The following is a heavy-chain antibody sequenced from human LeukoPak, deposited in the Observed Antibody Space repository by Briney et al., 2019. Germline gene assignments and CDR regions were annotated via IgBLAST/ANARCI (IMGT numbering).Heavy chain of an antibody. CDR3: ARGGSSGYYGDY. J-gene: IGHJ4*02. V-gene: IGHV4-31*03. CDR2: IYYSGST. Sequence: PSETLSLTCTVSGGSISSGGYYWSWIRQHPGKGLEWIGYIYYSGSTYYNPSLKSRVTISVDTSKNQFSLKLSSVTAADTAVYYCARGGSSGYYGDYWGQGTLVTVSS. D-gene: IGHD3-22*01. CDR1: GGSISSGGYY.